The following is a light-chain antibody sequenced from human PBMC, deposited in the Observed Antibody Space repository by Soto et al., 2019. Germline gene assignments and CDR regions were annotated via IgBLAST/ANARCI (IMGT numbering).Light chain of an antibody. CDR1: SSDVGSYNL. J-gene: IGLJ2*01. CDR2: EGT. Sequence: QSVLTQPASVSGSPGQSITISCTGISSDVGSYNLVSWYQQHPGKAPKVMIYEGTKRPSGVPNRFSGAKPGNTASLTISGLQAEDEAHYYCSSYAGSSTHVVFGGGTKLTVL. V-gene: IGLV2-23*01. CDR3: SSYAGSSTHVV.